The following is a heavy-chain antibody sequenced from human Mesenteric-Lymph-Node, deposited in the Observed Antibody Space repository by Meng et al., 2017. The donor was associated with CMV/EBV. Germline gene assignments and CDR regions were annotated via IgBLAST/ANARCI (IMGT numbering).Heavy chain of an antibody. CDR1: GFSFGDQA. V-gene: IGHV3-49*04. CDR3: IREGATAMDYVFPD. J-gene: IGHJ4*02. CDR2: IRSKAYGGTT. Sequence: GESLKISCITSGFSFGDQAMTWVRQAPGKGLEWVGFIRSKAYGGTTEYAASVKGRFTISRDDSKSIAYLQMNSLKTEDTAVYYCIREGATAMDYVFPDWGQGTLVTVSS. D-gene: IGHD5-18*01.